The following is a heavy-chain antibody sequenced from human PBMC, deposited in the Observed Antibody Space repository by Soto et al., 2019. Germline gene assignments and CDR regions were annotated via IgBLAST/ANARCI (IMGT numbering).Heavy chain of an antibody. CDR1: GGTFSTST. V-gene: IGHV1-69*18. CDR3: ARRLDDRAAECFDV. D-gene: IGHD3-16*01. CDR2: IIPLFGTT. J-gene: IGHJ3*01. Sequence: QVHLVQSGAEVRKPGSSVKVSCKTSGGTFSTSTIYWVRQAPGQGLEWMGRIIPLFGTTRYAQNFQDRITITAEESTSTTYMELSSLRAEDTALYYCARRLDDRAAECFDVWGEGTAVTVSA.